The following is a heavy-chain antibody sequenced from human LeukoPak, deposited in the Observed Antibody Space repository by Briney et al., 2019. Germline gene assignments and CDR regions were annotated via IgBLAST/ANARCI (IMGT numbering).Heavy chain of an antibody. J-gene: IGHJ6*03. V-gene: IGHV3-30*02. D-gene: IGHD3-22*01. CDR3: ARAPNYYDSKAAGYYMDV. CDR1: GFTFSTYG. Sequence: GGSLRLSCSASGFTFSTYGMHWVRQAPGKGLEWVAFIRYDGSNKYYADSVKGRFTISRDNVKNTLYLQMNSLRAEDTAVYYCARAPNYYDSKAAGYYMDVWGKGTTVTVSS. CDR2: IRYDGSNK.